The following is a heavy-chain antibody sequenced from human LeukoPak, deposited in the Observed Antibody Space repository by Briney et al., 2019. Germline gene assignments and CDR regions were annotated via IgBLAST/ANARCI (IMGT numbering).Heavy chain of an antibody. CDR3: SSVYFEKDAFDI. CDR1: GDTITDFA. J-gene: IGHJ3*02. V-gene: IGHV1-24*01. CDR2: FDPEHGET. Sequence: GASVRVSCKVSGDTITDFAMHWVRQAPGKGLEWMGGFDPEHGETFYAQRFQGRVTMTEDTSTDTAYMELSSLTSEDTAVYYCSSVYFEKDAFDIWGQGTMVTVSS. D-gene: IGHD2-21*01.